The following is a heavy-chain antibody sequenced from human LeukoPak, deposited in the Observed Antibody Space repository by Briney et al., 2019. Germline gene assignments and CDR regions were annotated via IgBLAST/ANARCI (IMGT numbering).Heavy chain of an antibody. CDR3: ARGILGTRADY. J-gene: IGHJ4*02. CDR1: GYTFTGYY. D-gene: IGHD3-16*01. V-gene: IGHV1-2*06. CDR2: INPNSGGT. Sequence: ASVKVSCKXSGYTFTGYYMHWVRQAPGQGLEWMGRINPNSGGTNYSQKFQGRVTMTRDTSISTAYMELSRLRSDDTAVYYCARGILGTRADYWGQGTLVTVSS.